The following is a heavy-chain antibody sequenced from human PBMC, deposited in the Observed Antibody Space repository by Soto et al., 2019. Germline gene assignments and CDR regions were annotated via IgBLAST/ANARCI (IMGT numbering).Heavy chain of an antibody. CDR1: GFTFSSSA. D-gene: IGHD2-15*01. CDR2: IVVGSGNT. CDR3: ASVATPHLGYYSGLDV. J-gene: IGHJ6*02. Sequence: QMQLVQSGPEVKKPGTSVKVSCKASGFTFSSSAVQWVRQARGQRLEWRGWIVVGSGNTIYAQKFHERVTIPRDMSTSTAYMQLSSLRSDDTAVYYCASVATPHLGYYSGLDVWGQGTTVTVSS. V-gene: IGHV1-58*01.